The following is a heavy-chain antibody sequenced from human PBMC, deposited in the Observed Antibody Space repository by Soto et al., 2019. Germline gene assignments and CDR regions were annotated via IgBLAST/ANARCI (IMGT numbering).Heavy chain of an antibody. J-gene: IGHJ4*02. V-gene: IGHV3-23*01. CDR1: EFTFSNYA. CDR3: VIERSIPVAGFDY. D-gene: IGHD6-19*01. Sequence: PGGSLRLSCAASEFTFSNYAMSWVRQAPGKGLEWVSASSGNGGTTHYADSVKGRFTISRDKSKNTLYLQMNSLRAEDTAVYYCVIERSIPVAGFDYWWQGILVTVS. CDR2: SSGNGGTT.